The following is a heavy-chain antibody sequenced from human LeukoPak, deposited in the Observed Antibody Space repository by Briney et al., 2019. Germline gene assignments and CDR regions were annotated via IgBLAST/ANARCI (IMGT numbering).Heavy chain of an antibody. J-gene: IGHJ5*02. CDR3: AREARSGYEGFWSDP. CDR2: IYSTGTT. V-gene: IGHV4-4*07. CDR1: GGSISSYY. D-gene: IGHD5-12*01. Sequence: SETLSLTCTVSGGSISSYYCSWIRQPPGKGLEWIGRIYSTGTTYYKPSLKSRVTMSMDTSHNQFFFKLTSVTAADTAVYYCAREARSGYEGFWSDPWGQGTVVTVSS.